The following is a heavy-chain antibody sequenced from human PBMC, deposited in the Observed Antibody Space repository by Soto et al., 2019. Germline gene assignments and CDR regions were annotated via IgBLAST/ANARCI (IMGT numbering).Heavy chain of an antibody. CDR1: GFTFISYS. CDR3: ARDLRYYYGSGSYSAQTGSFDY. V-gene: IGHV3-48*01. D-gene: IGHD3-10*01. J-gene: IGHJ4*02. CDR2: ISSSSSTI. Sequence: EVQLVESGGGLVQPGGSLRLSCAASGFTFISYSMNWVRQAPGKGPEWVSYISSSSSTIYYADSVKGRFTISRDNAQNSLYRQMNSLRAEDTAVYYCARDLRYYYGSGSYSAQTGSFDYWGQGILVAVSS.